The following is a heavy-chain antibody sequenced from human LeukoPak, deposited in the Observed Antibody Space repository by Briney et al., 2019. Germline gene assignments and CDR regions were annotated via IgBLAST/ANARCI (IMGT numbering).Heavy chain of an antibody. CDR2: ISGSGGST. D-gene: IGHD6-6*01. CDR3: ARYGIAARRDFDY. J-gene: IGHJ4*02. Sequence: GGSLRLSCAASTFAFSNYGMHWVRQAPGKGLEWVSAISGSGGSTYYADSVKGRFTISRDNAKNSLYLQMNSLRAEDTAVYYCARYGIAARRDFDYWGQGTLVTVSS. V-gene: IGHV3-21*01. CDR1: TFAFSNYG.